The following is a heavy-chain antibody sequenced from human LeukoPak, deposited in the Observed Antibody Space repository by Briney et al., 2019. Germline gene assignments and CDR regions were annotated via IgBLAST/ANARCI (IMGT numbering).Heavy chain of an antibody. CDR1: GFIFSNYG. D-gene: IGHD4-17*01. Sequence: GGSLRLSCAASGFIFSNYGMHWIRQAPGKGLEWVAVIWYDGSKKNYADSVKGRFTISRDDSKNTLYLQMNSLRVEDTAVYFCERAYYGDGAWGQGTLVTVSS. CDR2: IWYDGSKK. J-gene: IGHJ5*02. CDR3: ERAYYGDGA. V-gene: IGHV3-33*01.